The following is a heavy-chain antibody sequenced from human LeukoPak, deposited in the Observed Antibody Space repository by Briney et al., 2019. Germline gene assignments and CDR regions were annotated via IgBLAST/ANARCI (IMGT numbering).Heavy chain of an antibody. CDR2: INPNSGGT. CDR1: GYTFTGYY. J-gene: IGHJ4*02. Sequence: GASVKVSCKASGYTFTGYYMHWVRQAPGQGLEWMGWINPNSGGTNYAQKFRGRVTRTRDTSISTAYMEVSRLGSNDTAVYYCARASISAAGPALIDYWGQGTLVTVSS. D-gene: IGHD6-19*01. V-gene: IGHV1-2*02. CDR3: ARASISAAGPALIDY.